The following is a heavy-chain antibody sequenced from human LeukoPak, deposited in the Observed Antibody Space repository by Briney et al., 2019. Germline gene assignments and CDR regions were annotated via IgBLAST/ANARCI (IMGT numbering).Heavy chain of an antibody. CDR2: IYYSGST. CDR1: GGSISSGDYY. V-gene: IGHV4-30-4*08. CDR3: ARAGKGSIAVPFDP. D-gene: IGHD6-6*01. Sequence: SETLSLTCTVSGGSISSGDYYWSWIRQPPGKGLEWIGYIYYSGSTYYNPSLKSRITISVDTSKNQFSLKLSSVTAADTAVYYCARAGKGSIAVPFDPWGQGILVTVSS. J-gene: IGHJ5*02.